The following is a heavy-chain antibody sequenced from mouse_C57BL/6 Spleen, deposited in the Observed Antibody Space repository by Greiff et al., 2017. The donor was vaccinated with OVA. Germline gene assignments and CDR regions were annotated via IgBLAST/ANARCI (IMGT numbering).Heavy chain of an antibody. D-gene: IGHD4-1*01. CDR3: TINWSWVAY. CDR1: GYSFTDYE. J-gene: IGHJ3*01. CDR2: IDPETGGT. V-gene: IGHV1-15*01. Sequence: VQLQQSGAELVRPGESVTLSCTASGYSFTDYEMHWVQQTPVHGLEWIGVIDPETGGTAYNQKFKGKAILTANKSSSTAYMELRSLTSDDSADYYCTINWSWVAYWGQGTLVTVSA.